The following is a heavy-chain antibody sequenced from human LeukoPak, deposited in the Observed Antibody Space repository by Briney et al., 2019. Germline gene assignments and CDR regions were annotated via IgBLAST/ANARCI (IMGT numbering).Heavy chain of an antibody. D-gene: IGHD1-26*01. CDR2: INHSGST. V-gene: IGHV4-34*01. CDR3: ARLIVGAIYYYYGMDV. CDR1: GGSFSGYY. Sequence: SETLSLTCAAYGGSFSGYYWSWIRQPPGKGLEWIGEINHSGSTNYNPSLKSRVTISVDTSKNQFSLKLSSVTAADTAVYYCARLIVGAIYYYYGMDVWGQGTTVTVSS. J-gene: IGHJ6*02.